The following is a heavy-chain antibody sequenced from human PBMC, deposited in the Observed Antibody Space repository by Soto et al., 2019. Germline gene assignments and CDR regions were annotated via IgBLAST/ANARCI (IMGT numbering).Heavy chain of an antibody. J-gene: IGHJ5*02. CDR3: ARAGVDTAMVIAWFDP. Sequence: QVQLVQSGAEVKKPGSSVKVSCKASGGTFSSYAISWVRQAPGQGLEWMGGIIPIFGTANYAQKFQGRVTITADESTSTAYMEPSSLRSEDTAVYYCARAGVDTAMVIAWFDPWGQGTLVTVSS. CDR1: GGTFSSYA. D-gene: IGHD5-18*01. CDR2: IIPIFGTA. V-gene: IGHV1-69*01.